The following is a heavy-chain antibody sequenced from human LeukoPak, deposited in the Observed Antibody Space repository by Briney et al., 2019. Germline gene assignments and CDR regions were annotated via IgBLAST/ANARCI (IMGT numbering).Heavy chain of an antibody. CDR2: IRSKAYGGTT. V-gene: IGHV3-49*03. CDR1: GFTFGDYA. CDR3: TRAVDTAMTDY. Sequence: GGSLRLSCTASGFTFGDYAMSWFRQAPGKGLEWVGFIRSKAYGGTTEYAASVKGRFTISRDDSKSIAYLQMNSLKTEDTAVYYCTRAVDTAMTDYWGQGTLVTVSS. D-gene: IGHD5-18*01. J-gene: IGHJ4*02.